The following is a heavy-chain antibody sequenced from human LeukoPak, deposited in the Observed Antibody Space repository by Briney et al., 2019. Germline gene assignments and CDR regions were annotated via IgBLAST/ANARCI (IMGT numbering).Heavy chain of an antibody. V-gene: IGHV3-33*08. CDR1: GFIFSSYW. J-gene: IGHJ4*02. CDR2: TWYDGSNK. Sequence: GGSLRLSCAASGFIFSSYWMTWVRQAPGKGLEWVAVTWYDGSNKNYADSVKGRFTISRDNSKNTLYLQMNSLRAEDTAVYYCARAPWAAAGGVDYWGQGTLVTVSS. D-gene: IGHD6-13*01. CDR3: ARAPWAAAGGVDY.